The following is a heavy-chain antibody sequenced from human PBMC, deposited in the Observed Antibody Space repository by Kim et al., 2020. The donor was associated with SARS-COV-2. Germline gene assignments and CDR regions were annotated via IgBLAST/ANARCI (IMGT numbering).Heavy chain of an antibody. D-gene: IGHD3-3*01. Sequence: RFTISRDNSKNTLYLQMNSRRAEDTAVYYCAKCPLPYDFWSGDTYYFDYWGQGTLVTVSS. V-gene: IGHV3-23*01. CDR3: AKCPLPYDFWSGDTYYFDY. J-gene: IGHJ4*02.